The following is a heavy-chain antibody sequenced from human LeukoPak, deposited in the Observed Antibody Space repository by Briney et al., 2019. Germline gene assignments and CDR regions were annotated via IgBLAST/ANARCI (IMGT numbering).Heavy chain of an antibody. J-gene: IGHJ4*02. CDR3: AWGVVPAAIGDY. Sequence: GGSLRLSCAASGFTFSSYSMNWVRQAPGKGLEWVSSISSSSSYIYYADSVKGRFTISRDNAKNSLYLQMNSLRAEDTAVYYCAWGVVPAAIGDYWGQGTLVTVFS. V-gene: IGHV3-21*01. CDR1: GFTFSSYS. CDR2: ISSSSSYI. D-gene: IGHD2-2*02.